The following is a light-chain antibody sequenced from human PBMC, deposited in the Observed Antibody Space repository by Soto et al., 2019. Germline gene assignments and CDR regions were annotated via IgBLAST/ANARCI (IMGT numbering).Light chain of an antibody. CDR2: DAS. CDR1: SSDVGGYNY. J-gene: IGLJ1*01. Sequence: QSALTQPASVSGSPGQSIAISCTGTSSDVGGYNYVSWYQPHPGKAPKLMVYDASNRPSGVSNRFSGSKSGNTASLTISGLQAEDEADYYCSSYTSSSTYVFGSGTKVTV. CDR3: SSYTSSSTYV. V-gene: IGLV2-14*03.